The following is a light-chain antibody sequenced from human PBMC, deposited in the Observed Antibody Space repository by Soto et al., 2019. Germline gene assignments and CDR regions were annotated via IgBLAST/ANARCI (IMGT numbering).Light chain of an antibody. CDR3: LVYDDGVWV. V-gene: IGLV7-43*01. CDR2: STN. J-gene: IGLJ3*02. Sequence: QAVVTQEPSLTVSPGGTVTLTCASSTGAVTSGYYTNWFQQKPEQAPRALIYSTNNKHSWTPARFSGSLLGDKAALTLSGVQPEDEADYYCLVYDDGVWVFGGGTKLTVL. CDR1: TGAVTSGYY.